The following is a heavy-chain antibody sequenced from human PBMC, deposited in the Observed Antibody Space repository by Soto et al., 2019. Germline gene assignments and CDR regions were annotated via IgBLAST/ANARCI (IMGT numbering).Heavy chain of an antibody. CDR2: IYVTGAV. D-gene: IGHD2-21*01. J-gene: IGHJ5*02. Sequence: QVRLQESGPGLVKPSETLSLTCSVTGAALNSGNYYWSWIRQVPGKGLDSIGHIYVTGAVDYNPSLRDRIKITQDTSDRQCCLNLRLVTAADTAVYYCARLRIATNNYKWFDPWGQGTLVSVSS. CDR1: GAALNSGNYY. CDR3: ARLRIATNNYKWFDP. V-gene: IGHV4-31*03.